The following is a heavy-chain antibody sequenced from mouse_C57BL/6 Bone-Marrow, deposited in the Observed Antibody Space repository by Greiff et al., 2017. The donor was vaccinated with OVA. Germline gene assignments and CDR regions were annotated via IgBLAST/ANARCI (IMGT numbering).Heavy chain of an antibody. J-gene: IGHJ4*01. CDR1: GYTFTDYY. CDR2: INPNNGGT. CDR3: ARDPYYYAMDY. V-gene: IGHV1-26*01. Sequence: VQLQQSGPELVKPGASVKISCKASGYTFTDYYMNWVKQSHGKSLEWIGDINPNNGGTSYNQKFKGKATLTVDKSSSTAYMELRSLTSEDSAVYYCARDPYYYAMDYWGQGTSVTVSS.